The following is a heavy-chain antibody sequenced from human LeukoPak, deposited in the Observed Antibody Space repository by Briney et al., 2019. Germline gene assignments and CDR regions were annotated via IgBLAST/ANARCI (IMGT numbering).Heavy chain of an antibody. CDR3: AGLVGRYSSGLYYYYFDY. CDR2: MYLSGTT. Sequence: PSETLFLTCTVSGDSINSLDLWSWVRQPPGKGLEWIGEMYLSGTTHSNPSVKSRVTISIDKSKNQFFLNLSSVTAADTAVYYCAGLVGRYSSGLYYYYFDYWGQGTLVTASS. CDR1: GDSINSLDL. J-gene: IGHJ4*02. D-gene: IGHD3-22*01. V-gene: IGHV4-4*02.